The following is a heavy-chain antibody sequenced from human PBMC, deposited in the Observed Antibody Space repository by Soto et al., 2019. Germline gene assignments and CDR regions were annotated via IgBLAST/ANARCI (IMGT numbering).Heavy chain of an antibody. CDR2: IKQDGSEK. Sequence: EVQLVESGGGLVQPGGSLRLSCAASGFTFSSYWMSWVRQAPGKGLEWVANIKQDGSEKYYVDSVKGRFTISRDNAKNSLYLQMNSLRAEDTAVYYCARLGYSSSWYSRAYYYYYGMDVWGQGTTVTVSS. J-gene: IGHJ6*02. V-gene: IGHV3-7*01. CDR3: ARLGYSSSWYSRAYYYYYGMDV. D-gene: IGHD6-13*01. CDR1: GFTFSSYW.